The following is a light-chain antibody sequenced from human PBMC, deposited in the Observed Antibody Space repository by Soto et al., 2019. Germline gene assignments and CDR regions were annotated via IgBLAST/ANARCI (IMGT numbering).Light chain of an antibody. CDR2: DAS. Sequence: EIVLTQSPATLSLSPGERATLSCRASQSVSSYLAWYQHRPGESPRLLIYDASNRATGIPARFSGSGSGTDFTLTISSLEPEDVAVYYCQQRSNWPPLTFGGGTKVDIK. V-gene: IGKV3-11*01. CDR3: QQRSNWPPLT. CDR1: QSVSSY. J-gene: IGKJ4*01.